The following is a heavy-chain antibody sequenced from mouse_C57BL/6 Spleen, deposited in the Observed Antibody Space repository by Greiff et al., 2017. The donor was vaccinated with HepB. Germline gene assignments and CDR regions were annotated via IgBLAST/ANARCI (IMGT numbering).Heavy chain of an antibody. V-gene: IGHV1-50*01. CDR1: GYTFTSYW. J-gene: IGHJ2*01. CDR3: ARSGNYENFDY. Sequence: VQLQQPGAELVKPGASVKLSCKASGYTFTSYWMQWVKQRPGQGLEWIGEIDPSDSYTNYNQKFKGKATLTVDTSSSTAYMQRSSLTSEDSAVYYCARSGNYENFDYWGQGTTLTVSS. D-gene: IGHD2-1*01. CDR2: IDPSDSYT.